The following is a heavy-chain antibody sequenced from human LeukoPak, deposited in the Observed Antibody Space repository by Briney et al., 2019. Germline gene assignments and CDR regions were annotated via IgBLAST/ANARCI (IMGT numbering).Heavy chain of an antibody. Sequence: GGSLRLSCAASGFTFSSYWMSWVRQAPRKGLEWVANINQDGSEKYYVDSVKGRFTISRDNAKKSLYLQMNSLRAEDTAVYYCARDPYVVGATLGMDVWGQGTTVTVSS. D-gene: IGHD1-26*01. V-gene: IGHV3-7*01. CDR1: GFTFSSYW. J-gene: IGHJ6*02. CDR3: ARDPYVVGATLGMDV. CDR2: INQDGSEK.